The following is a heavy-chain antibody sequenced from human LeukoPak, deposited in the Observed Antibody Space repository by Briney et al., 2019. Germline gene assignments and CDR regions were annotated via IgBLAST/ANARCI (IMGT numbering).Heavy chain of an antibody. V-gene: IGHV1-8*01. CDR1: GYTFTSYD. CDR3: ARGHPRYSSSWYYYGMDV. Sequence: GASVKVSCKASGYTFTSYDINWVRQATGQGLEWMGWMNPSSGNTGYAQKFQGRVTMTRNTSISTAYMELSSLRSEDTAVYYCARGHPRYSSSWYYYGMDVWGQGTTVTVSS. D-gene: IGHD6-13*01. J-gene: IGHJ6*02. CDR2: MNPSSGNT.